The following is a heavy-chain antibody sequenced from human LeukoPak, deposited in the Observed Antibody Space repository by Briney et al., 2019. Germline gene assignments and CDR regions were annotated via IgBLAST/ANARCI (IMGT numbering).Heavy chain of an antibody. CDR3: ARGVRIAAAGISNFDY. CDR2: IYYSGST. D-gene: IGHD6-13*01. Sequence: SETLSLTCTVSGGSISSGGYYWSWIRQHPGKGLGWIGYIYYSGSTYYNPSLKSRVTISVDTSKNQFSLKLSSVTAADTAVYYCARGVRIAAAGISNFDYWGQGTLVTVSS. CDR1: GGSISSGGYY. V-gene: IGHV4-31*03. J-gene: IGHJ4*02.